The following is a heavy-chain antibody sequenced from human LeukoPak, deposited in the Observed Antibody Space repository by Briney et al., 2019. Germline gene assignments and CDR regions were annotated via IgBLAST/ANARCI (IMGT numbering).Heavy chain of an antibody. J-gene: IGHJ6*03. Sequence: SVKVSCKASGGTFSSYAISWVRQAPGQGLEWMGGIIPIFGTANYAQKFQGRVTITTDESTSTAYMELSSLRSEDTAVYYCARDRSKTSGYSSSWPSHYYYMDVWGKGTTVTVSS. CDR3: ARDRSKTSGYSSSWPSHYYYMDV. CDR2: IIPIFGTA. V-gene: IGHV1-69*05. CDR1: GGTFSSYA. D-gene: IGHD6-13*01.